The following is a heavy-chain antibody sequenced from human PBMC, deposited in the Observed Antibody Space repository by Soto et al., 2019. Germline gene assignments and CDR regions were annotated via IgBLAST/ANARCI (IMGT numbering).Heavy chain of an antibody. V-gene: IGHV4-31*03. CDR2: IYYSGST. J-gene: IGHJ6*02. CDR3: ASRGSGSSSYYHYGMAV. CDR1: GGSISSGGYY. D-gene: IGHD1-26*01. Sequence: QVQLQESGPGLVKPSQTLSLTCTVSGGSISSGGYYWSWIRQHPGKGLEWIGYIYYSGSTYYNPSLKSRVTISVHTSKYQFSLKLISVTAADTAVYYCASRGSGSSSYYHYGMAVWGQGTKVTVSS.